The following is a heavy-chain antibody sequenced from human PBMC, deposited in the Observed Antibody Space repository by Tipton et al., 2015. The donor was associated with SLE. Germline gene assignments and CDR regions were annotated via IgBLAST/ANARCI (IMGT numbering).Heavy chain of an antibody. J-gene: IGHJ4*02. V-gene: IGHV3-23*01. Sequence: GSLRLSCAASGFTFSSYALSWVRQAPGKGLEWVSAISSSGGSTYYADSVKGRFTISRDNSQSTLYMQMNSLRAEDTAVYYCARVDRAGYSSAWSHFDHWGQGTLVTVSS. CDR3: ARVDRAGYSSAWSHFDH. CDR1: GFTFSSYA. CDR2: ISSSGGST. D-gene: IGHD6-19*01.